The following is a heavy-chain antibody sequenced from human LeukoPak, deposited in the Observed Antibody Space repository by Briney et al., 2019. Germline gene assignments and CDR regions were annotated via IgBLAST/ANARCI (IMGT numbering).Heavy chain of an antibody. CDR2: ISSSGSII. D-gene: IGHD1-1*01. J-gene: IGHJ3*02. CDR3: AREPGTTMGDAFDI. Sequence: GGSLRLSCAASGFTFSDYYMSWIRQAPGKGLEWVSYISSSGSIIYYADSVKGRFTISRDNAKNSLYLQMNSLRAEDTAVYYCAREPGTTMGDAFDIWGQGTMVTVSS. CDR1: GFTFSDYY. V-gene: IGHV3-11*04.